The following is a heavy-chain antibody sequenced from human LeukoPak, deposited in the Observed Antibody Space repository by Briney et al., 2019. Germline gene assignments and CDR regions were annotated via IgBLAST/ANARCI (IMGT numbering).Heavy chain of an antibody. V-gene: IGHV3-23*01. Sequence: GGSLRLSCAASGFTFSSYAMSWVRQAPGKGLEWVSATSGSGGSTYYADSVKGRFTISRDNSKNTLYLQMNSLRAEDTAVYYCAKEKSDYGDYFGDAFDIWGQGTMVTVSS. D-gene: IGHD4-17*01. CDR2: TSGSGGST. CDR3: AKEKSDYGDYFGDAFDI. J-gene: IGHJ3*02. CDR1: GFTFSSYA.